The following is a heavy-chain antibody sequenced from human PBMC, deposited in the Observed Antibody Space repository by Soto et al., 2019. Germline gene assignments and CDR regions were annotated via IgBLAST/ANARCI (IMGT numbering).Heavy chain of an antibody. V-gene: IGHV1-69*02. CDR1: GGTFSSYT. CDR2: IIPILGIA. CDR3: ARDGGPAAIGGSFDY. J-gene: IGHJ4*02. Sequence: QVQLVQSGAEVKKPGSSVKVSCKASGGTFSSYTISWVRQAPGQGLEWMGRIIPILGIANYAQKFQGRVTITADKSTSTAYMELSSLRSEDTAVYYCARDGGPAAIGGSFDYWGQGTLVTVSS. D-gene: IGHD2-2*01.